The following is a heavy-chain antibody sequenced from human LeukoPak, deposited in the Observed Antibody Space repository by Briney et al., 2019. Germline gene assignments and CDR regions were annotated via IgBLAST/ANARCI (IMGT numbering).Heavy chain of an antibody. J-gene: IGHJ5*02. CDR1: GGSISGYY. Sequence: SETLSLTCTVSGGSISGYYWSWIRQPPGKGLEWIGYIYYTGSTNYNPSLKSRVTISLDTSKNQFSLKLSSVTAADTAVYYCARKGQQWLVRGPYNWFDPWGQGTLVTVSS. CDR2: IYYTGST. V-gene: IGHV4-59*12. CDR3: ARKGQQWLVRGPYNWFDP. D-gene: IGHD6-19*01.